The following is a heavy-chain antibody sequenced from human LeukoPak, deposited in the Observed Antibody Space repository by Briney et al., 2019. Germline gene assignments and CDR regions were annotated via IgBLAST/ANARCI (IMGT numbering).Heavy chain of an antibody. CDR1: GYSFTSYW. Sequence: GESLKISCKGSGYSFTSYWIGGVRRLPGKGLEGMGIIYPGDSDTRYSPSFQGQVTISADKSISTAYLQWSSLKASDTAMYYCARRTGARSYSWFDPWGQGTLVTVSS. CDR3: ARRTGARSYSWFDP. J-gene: IGHJ5*02. CDR2: IYPGDSDT. V-gene: IGHV5-51*01. D-gene: IGHD1-26*01.